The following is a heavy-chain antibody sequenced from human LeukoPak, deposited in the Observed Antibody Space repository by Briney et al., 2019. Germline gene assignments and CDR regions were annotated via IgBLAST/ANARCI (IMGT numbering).Heavy chain of an antibody. Sequence: GGSLRLSCAASGFTVSSNYMSWVRQAPGKGLEWVSAIYSGGSTYYADSVEGRFTISRDNSKNTLYLQMNSLRAEDTAVYYCARHYYDSRASAFDIWGQGTMVTVSS. V-gene: IGHV3-66*04. D-gene: IGHD3-22*01. CDR2: IYSGGST. CDR1: GFTVSSNY. J-gene: IGHJ3*02. CDR3: ARHYYDSRASAFDI.